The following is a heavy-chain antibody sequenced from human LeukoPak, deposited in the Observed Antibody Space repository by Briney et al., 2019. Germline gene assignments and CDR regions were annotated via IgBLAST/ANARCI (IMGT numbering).Heavy chain of an antibody. CDR3: ARGRRFGESPFDY. CDR1: GGSFSGYY. CDR2: INHSGST. J-gene: IGHJ4*02. V-gene: IGHV4-34*01. Sequence: PSETLSLTCAVYGGSFSGYYWSWIRQPPGKGLEWIGEINHSGSTNYNPSLKSRVTISVDTSKNQFSLKLSSVTAADTAVYYCARGRRFGESPFDYWGRGTLVTVSS. D-gene: IGHD3-10*01.